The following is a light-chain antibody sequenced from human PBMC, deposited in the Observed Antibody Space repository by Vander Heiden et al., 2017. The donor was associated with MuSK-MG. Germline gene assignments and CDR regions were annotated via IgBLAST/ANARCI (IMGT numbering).Light chain of an antibody. V-gene: IGLV2-23*02. CDR2: EVS. CDR3: CSYAGSGVV. Sequence: QSALTQPASVSGSPGQSITISCIGSSSDIGRYTLVSWYQHHPGKAPKLIIYEVSQRPSGVSNRFSGSTSGDTAFLTISGLQAEDEADYHCCSYAGSGVVFGGGTKLTVL. J-gene: IGLJ3*02. CDR1: SSDIGRYTL.